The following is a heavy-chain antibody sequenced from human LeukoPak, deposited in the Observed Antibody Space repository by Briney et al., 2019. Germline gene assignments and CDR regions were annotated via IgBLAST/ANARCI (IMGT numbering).Heavy chain of an antibody. Sequence: KASETLSLTCTVSGGSISSYYWSWIRQPPGKGLEWIGNIYYSGSTYYNPSLKSRVTISVDTSKNQFSLRLSSVTAADTAVYYCASRNYYDSSGYYPKPFDYWGQGTLVTVSS. J-gene: IGHJ4*02. CDR2: IYYSGST. V-gene: IGHV4-59*04. D-gene: IGHD3-22*01. CDR1: GGSISSYY. CDR3: ASRNYYDSSGYYPKPFDY.